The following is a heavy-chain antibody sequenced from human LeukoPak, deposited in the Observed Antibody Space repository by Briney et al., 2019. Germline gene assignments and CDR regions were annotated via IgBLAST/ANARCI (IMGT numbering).Heavy chain of an antibody. CDR2: ISPYNGDT. CDR3: ARAISPKRYSAGLGAFVY. Sequence: ASVKVSCKASGYTFTDYLINWMRQAPGQGGEWMGWISPYNGDTNYEQKFQGRVTMNTDTSTGTAYMELRSLRSDDTAIYFCARAISPKRYSAGLGAFVYWGQGTLVTASS. CDR1: GYTFTDYL. J-gene: IGHJ4*02. V-gene: IGHV1-18*01. D-gene: IGHD5-12*01.